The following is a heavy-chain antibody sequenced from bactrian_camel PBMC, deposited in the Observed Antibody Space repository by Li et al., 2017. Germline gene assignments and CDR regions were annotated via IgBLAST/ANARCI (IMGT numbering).Heavy chain of an antibody. Sequence: VQLVESGGGSVQAGGSLRLSCAASESTYRPGCMGWFRQTPGQEREVVATIYSGGTRTFYGDSVKGRFTISHDNAKNTVWLQMSSLKPEDTGTYYCAAERRRLQWWALTHSHYNHWGQWTQVTVS. CDR1: ESTYRPGC. J-gene: IGHJ4*01. D-gene: IGHD2*01. V-gene: IGHV3S53*01. CDR3: AAERRRLQWWALTHSHYNH. CDR2: IYSGGTRT.